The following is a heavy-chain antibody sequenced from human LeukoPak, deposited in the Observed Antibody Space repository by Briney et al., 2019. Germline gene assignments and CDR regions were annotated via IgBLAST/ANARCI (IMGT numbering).Heavy chain of an antibody. V-gene: IGHV3-33*01. J-gene: IGHJ4*02. CDR1: GFTFSSYG. D-gene: IGHD1-26*01. CDR2: VSNEGRNE. CDR3: ARDSASTPLDY. Sequence: PGGTLRLSCATSGFTFSSYGIHWVRQAPGKGMEWVAVVSNEGRNEYYADSVQGRFSISRDNSKNTVYLQMNSLRAEDTAVYYCARDSASTPLDYWGQGTMVTV.